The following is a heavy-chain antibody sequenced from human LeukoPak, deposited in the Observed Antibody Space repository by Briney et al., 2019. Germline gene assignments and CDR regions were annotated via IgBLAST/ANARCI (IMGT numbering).Heavy chain of an antibody. D-gene: IGHD1-26*01. J-gene: IGHJ4*02. Sequence: GGSLRLSCAASGFTFSSYAMHWVRQAPGKGLEWVAVISYDGSNKYYADSVKGRFTISRDNSKNTLYLQMNSLRAEDRAVYYCARDKMGATFDYWGQGTLVTVSS. CDR3: ARDKMGATFDY. CDR2: ISYDGSNK. CDR1: GFTFSSYA. V-gene: IGHV3-30-3*01.